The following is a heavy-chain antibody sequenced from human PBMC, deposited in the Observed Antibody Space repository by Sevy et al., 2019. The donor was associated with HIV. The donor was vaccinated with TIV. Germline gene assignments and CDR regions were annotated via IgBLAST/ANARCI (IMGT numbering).Heavy chain of an antibody. V-gene: IGHV4-59*12. CDR1: GGSISAYY. CDR3: ARAPPVRSGDDSLNWLDP. D-gene: IGHD5-12*01. J-gene: IGHJ5*02. CDR2: IYYPGST. Sequence: SETLSLTCTVSGGSISAYYWSWLRQPPGKGLEYIGDIYYPGSTYYNPSLKSRVTISVDTSKNQFSLNLRSVTAVDTAVYYCARAPPVRSGDDSLNWLDPWGQGILVTVSS.